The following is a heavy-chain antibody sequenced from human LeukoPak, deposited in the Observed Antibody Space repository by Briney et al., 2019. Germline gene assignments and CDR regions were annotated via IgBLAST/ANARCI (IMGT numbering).Heavy chain of an antibody. CDR3: ARGLGMITFGEIRTRGNWFDP. J-gene: IGHJ5*02. D-gene: IGHD3-16*01. CDR1: GGSISSSNW. CDR2: IYHSGST. Sequence: PSETLSLTCAVSGGSISSSNWWSWVRQPPGKGLEWIGEIYHSGSTNNNPSLKSRVTISVDTSKNQFSLKLNSVTAADTAVYYCARGLGMITFGEIRTRGNWFDPWGQGTLVTVSS. V-gene: IGHV4-4*02.